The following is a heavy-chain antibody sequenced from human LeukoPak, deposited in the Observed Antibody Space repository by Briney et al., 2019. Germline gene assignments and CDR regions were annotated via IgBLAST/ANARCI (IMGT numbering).Heavy chain of an antibody. J-gene: IGHJ4*02. V-gene: IGHV3-48*03. CDR3: ATLTVATSFDY. Sequence: PGGSLRLSCAASGFSFSVYEMHWARQAPGKGLEWISDISSSGATIYYADSVKGRFTISRDNAKNSLYLQMNSLRAEDTAVYYCATLTVATSFDYWGQGTLVTVSS. D-gene: IGHD5-12*01. CDR1: GFSFSVYE. CDR2: ISSSGATI.